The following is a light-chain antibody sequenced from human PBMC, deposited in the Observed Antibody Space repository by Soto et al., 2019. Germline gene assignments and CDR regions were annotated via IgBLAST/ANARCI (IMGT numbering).Light chain of an antibody. J-gene: IGKJ2*01. CDR3: QQRSNWPPGYT. Sequence: ELVLTQSPATLSLSPGERATLSCRASQSVSSHLAWYQQKPDQAPRLLMYDTFNRATGIPARFNGSGSGTDFTLTISSLEPQDFAVYYCQQRSNWPPGYTFGQGTKLEIK. CDR1: QSVSSH. V-gene: IGKV3-11*01. CDR2: DTF.